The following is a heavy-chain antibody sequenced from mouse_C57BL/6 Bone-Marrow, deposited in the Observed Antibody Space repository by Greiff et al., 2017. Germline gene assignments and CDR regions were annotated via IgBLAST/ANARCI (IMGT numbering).Heavy chain of an antibody. CDR1: GYTFTSYW. D-gene: IGHD2-4*01. CDR3: ASEDDYGAY. CDR2: IDPSDSYT. J-gene: IGHJ3*01. Sequence: VQLQQPGAELVRPGTSVKLSCKASGYTFTSYWMHWVKQRPGQGLEWIGVIDPSDSYTNYNQKFKGQATLTVDTSSSTAYMQLSSLTSEDSAVYYCASEDDYGAYWGQGTLVTVSA. V-gene: IGHV1-59*01.